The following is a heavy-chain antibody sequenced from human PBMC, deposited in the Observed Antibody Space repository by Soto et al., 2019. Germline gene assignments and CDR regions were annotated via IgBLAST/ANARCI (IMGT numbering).Heavy chain of an antibody. CDR3: ARARPKGIAARIPDY. D-gene: IGHD6-6*01. Sequence: ASVKVSCKASGYTFTSYYMHWVRQAPGQGLEWMGIINPSGGSTSYAQKFQGRVTMTRDTSTSTVYMELSSLRSEDTAVYYCARARPKGIAARIPDYWGQGTLVTVSS. CDR1: GYTFTSYY. V-gene: IGHV1-46*01. CDR2: INPSGGST. J-gene: IGHJ4*02.